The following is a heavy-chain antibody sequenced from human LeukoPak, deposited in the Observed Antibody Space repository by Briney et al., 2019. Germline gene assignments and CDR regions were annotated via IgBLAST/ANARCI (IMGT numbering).Heavy chain of an antibody. D-gene: IGHD3-3*01. CDR3: TRLSENFSLDY. V-gene: IGHV3-33*08. Sequence: GGSLRLSCAASGFIFSSYGMQWVRQAPGKELEWVAIIWHDGSDKYYADSVKGRFTISRDNSKNTLYLQMNSLRAEDTAVYFCTRLSENFSLDYWGHGTLVTVSS. CDR1: GFIFSSYG. CDR2: IWHDGSDK. J-gene: IGHJ4*01.